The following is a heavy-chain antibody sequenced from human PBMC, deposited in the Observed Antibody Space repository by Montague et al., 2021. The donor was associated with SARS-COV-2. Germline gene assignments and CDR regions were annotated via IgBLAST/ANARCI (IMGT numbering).Heavy chain of an antibody. D-gene: IGHD2-21*02. V-gene: IGHV3-30*04. CDR2: ISYDGSNK. J-gene: IGHJ6*02. CDR1: GFTFSRYA. Sequence: SLRLSCAASGFTFSRYAMHWVRQAPGKGLGWVAVISYDGSNKYYADSVKGRFTISRDNSKSTLFLQMNSLRAEDTAVYYCAKDIHIVVVTGMDVWGQGTTVTVSS. CDR3: AKDIHIVVVTGMDV.